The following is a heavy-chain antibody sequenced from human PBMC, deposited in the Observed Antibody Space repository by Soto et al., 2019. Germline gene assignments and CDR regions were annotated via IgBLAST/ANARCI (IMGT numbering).Heavy chain of an antibody. CDR1: GATISIRGYF. V-gene: IGHV4-39*01. J-gene: IGHJ5*02. CDR2: IFYSGST. Sequence: PSYPVPLTYSVSGATISIRGYFWCWIRQPPGKGLEWIGSIFYSGSTYYNPSLKSRGTISVDTSKNQFSLKLTSVTAADTASYYCAWRDDSGPGLRFRNWVDPWGQGTLVFVS. CDR3: AWRDDSGPGLRFRNWVDP. D-gene: IGHD3-3*01.